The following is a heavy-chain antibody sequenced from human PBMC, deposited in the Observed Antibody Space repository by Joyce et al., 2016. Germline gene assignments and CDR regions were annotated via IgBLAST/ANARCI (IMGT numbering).Heavy chain of an antibody. D-gene: IGHD6-13*01. CDR1: GFSLNSHLMR. J-gene: IGHJ4*02. V-gene: IGHV2-70*04. Sequence: QVTLKESGPALVKPTQTLTLTCTFSGFSLNSHLMRVSWIRQPPGKALEWLARIDWDDDKFYSTSLKTRLTVSKDSSKNQVVLTMTNLDPLDTATYYCARTGESSSLYFDYWGQGTLVTVSS. CDR3: ARTGESSSLYFDY. CDR2: IDWDDDK.